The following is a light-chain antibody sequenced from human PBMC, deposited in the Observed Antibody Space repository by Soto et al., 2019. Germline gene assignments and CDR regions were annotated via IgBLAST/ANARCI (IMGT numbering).Light chain of an antibody. Sequence: EIVMTQSPATLSVSPGERATLSCRASESVRSNIAWYQQKPGQAPRLLIYGASTRATGVPVRFSGSGSGTDFALTINSLQSEDFAVYYCQQYDNWPPLTFGGGNKVEIK. J-gene: IGKJ4*01. V-gene: IGKV3-15*01. CDR2: GAS. CDR1: ESVRSN. CDR3: QQYDNWPPLT.